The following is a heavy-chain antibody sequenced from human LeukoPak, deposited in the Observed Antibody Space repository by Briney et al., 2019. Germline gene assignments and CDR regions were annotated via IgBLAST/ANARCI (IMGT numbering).Heavy chain of an antibody. CDR3: ARDAFYCSSASCYDY. CDR2: ISSSASAM. J-gene: IGHJ4*02. V-gene: IGHV3-48*04. CDR1: GFTSSSYS. Sequence: PGGSLRLSCAASGFTSSSYSMNWVRQAPGKGLEWISYISSSASAMYYADSVKGRFTISRDNAKTSVYLQMNSLRAEDTAVYFCARDAFYCSSASCYDYWGQGTLVTVSS. D-gene: IGHD2-2*01.